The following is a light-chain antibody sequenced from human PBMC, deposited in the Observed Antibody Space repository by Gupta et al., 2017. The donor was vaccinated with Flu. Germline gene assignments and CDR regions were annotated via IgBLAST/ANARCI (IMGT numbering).Light chain of an antibody. V-gene: IGKV3-20*01. CDR2: GAS. CDR1: QSFGSSS. CDR3: QQYGSSPRT. J-gene: IGKJ2*01. Sequence: EIVLTQSPGSLSLSPGERATLSCRASQSFGSSSLVWYQQRPGQAPRRLIFGASTRATGIPDRFSGSGSGTDFTLTISRLEPEDFAVYYCQQYGSSPRTFGQGTKLEIK.